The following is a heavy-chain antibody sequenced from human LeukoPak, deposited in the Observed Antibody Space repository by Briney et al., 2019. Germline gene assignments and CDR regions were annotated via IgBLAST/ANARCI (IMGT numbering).Heavy chain of an antibody. CDR3: AKDRSTYYYDSSGYYPDAFDI. D-gene: IGHD3-22*01. Sequence: GRSLRLSCAASGFSFSSYGIHWVRQAPGKGLEWVAVISYDGSNKYYAGSVKGRFTISRDNSKNTLYLQMNSLRAEDTAVYYCAKDRSTYYYDSSGYYPDAFDIWGQGTMVTVSS. CDR2: ISYDGSNK. CDR1: GFSFSSYG. J-gene: IGHJ3*02. V-gene: IGHV3-30*18.